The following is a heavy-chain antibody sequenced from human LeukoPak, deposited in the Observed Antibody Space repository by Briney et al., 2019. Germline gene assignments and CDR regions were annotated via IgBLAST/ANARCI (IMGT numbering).Heavy chain of an antibody. Sequence: SQSLSLTCTVSGGSISSGDYYWTWIRQPPGKGLEWIGYIYYSGSTYYSPSLKSRATISVDTSKNEFSLRLRSVTAADTAVYYCARGLGSSWYGDWGECPFATVSS. V-gene: IGHV4-30-4*01. CDR2: IYYSGST. J-gene: IGHJ1*01. CDR1: GGSISSGDYY. D-gene: IGHD6-13*01. CDR3: ARGLGSSWYGD.